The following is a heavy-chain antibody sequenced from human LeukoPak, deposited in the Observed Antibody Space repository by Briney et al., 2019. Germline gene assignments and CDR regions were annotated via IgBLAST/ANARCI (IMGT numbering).Heavy chain of an antibody. J-gene: IGHJ4*02. CDR3: ANRVDYSATYHIDY. CDR1: GFTIDNYY. V-gene: IGHV3-23*01. Sequence: GGSLRLSCAASGFTIDNYYMNWVRQAPGEGLEWVSAMSTGGRTFYADSLKGRFTISRDTSKNTLFLHMDSLRVEDTAVYYCANRVDYSATYHIDYWGQGTLVTVSS. CDR2: MSTGGRT. D-gene: IGHD3-10*01.